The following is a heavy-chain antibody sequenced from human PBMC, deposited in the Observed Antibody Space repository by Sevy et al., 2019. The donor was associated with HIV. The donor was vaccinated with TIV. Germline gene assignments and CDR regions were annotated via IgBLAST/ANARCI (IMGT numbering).Heavy chain of an antibody. D-gene: IGHD4-4*01. CDR3: ARLPMTTAPAEYIQH. Sequence: SETLSLTCTVSGGSISSTGYYWGWIRQPPGKGLEWIGSIYSSGSTYYNPSLKSRVTISIHTSKNQFSLKLSSVTAADTAVYYCARLPMTTAPAEYIQHWGQGTLVTVSS. J-gene: IGHJ1*01. V-gene: IGHV4-39*01. CDR1: GGSISSTGYY. CDR2: IYSSGST.